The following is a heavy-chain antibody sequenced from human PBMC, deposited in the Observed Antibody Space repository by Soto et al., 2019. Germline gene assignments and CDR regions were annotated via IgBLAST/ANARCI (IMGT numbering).Heavy chain of an antibody. CDR1: GFSLSTSGVG. Sequence: QITLKESGPTLVKSTQTLTLTCTFSGFSLSTSGVGVGWIRQPPGKALEWLALIYWDDDKRYSPSLKSRLTITKDTSKNQVVLTMTNMDPVDTATYYCAHRKDYDFGGLIWGQGTLVTVSS. D-gene: IGHD3-3*01. V-gene: IGHV2-5*02. J-gene: IGHJ4*02. CDR3: AHRKDYDFGGLI. CDR2: IYWDDDK.